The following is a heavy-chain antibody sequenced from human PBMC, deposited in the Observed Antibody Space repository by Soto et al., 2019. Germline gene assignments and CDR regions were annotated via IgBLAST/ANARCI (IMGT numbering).Heavy chain of an antibody. V-gene: IGHV4-30-4*01. J-gene: IGHJ4*02. D-gene: IGHD1-26*01. CDR2: IYYSGRT. CDR1: GGSISSGDYY. Sequence: QVQLQESGPGLVKHSLTLSLNCTVPGGSISSGDYYWSWIRQPPGKGLDWIRYIYYSGRTYYNPPLKRRVTISVDTSKNQFSLKLSSVTAADTAVYYCARGNWEDYLDAYFDYWGQGTLVTVSS. CDR3: ARGNWEDYLDAYFDY.